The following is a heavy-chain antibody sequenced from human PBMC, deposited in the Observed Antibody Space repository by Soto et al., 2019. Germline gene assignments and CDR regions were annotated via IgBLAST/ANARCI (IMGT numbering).Heavy chain of an antibody. CDR1: GFPFSSYS. CDR2: ISSSSGDI. J-gene: IGHJ6*02. Sequence: GGSLRLSSAASGFPFSSYSRNWVRQGPGKGLEWGAAISSSSGDIHYSDAVKGRFNISRDSAKSSLYLQINSLRAEDTAVYYCARDEIVVVPAAIIHYYDDGMDFWGQGT. D-gene: IGHD2-2*02. CDR3: ARDEIVVVPAAIIHYYDDGMDF. V-gene: IGHV3-21*01.